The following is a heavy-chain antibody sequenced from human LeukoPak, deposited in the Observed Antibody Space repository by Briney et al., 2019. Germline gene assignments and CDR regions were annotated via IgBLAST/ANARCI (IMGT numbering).Heavy chain of an antibody. CDR2: IIPIFGTA. D-gene: IGHD3-10*01. V-gene: IGHV1-69*13. CDR3: ASEGRTYYYGSGSYRDDAFDI. Sequence: ASVKVSCKASGGIFSSYAISWVRQAPGQGLEWMGGIIPIFGTANYAQKFQGRVTITADESTSTAYMELSSLRSEDTAVYYCASEGRTYYYGSGSYRDDAFDIWGQGTMVTVSS. J-gene: IGHJ3*02. CDR1: GGIFSSYA.